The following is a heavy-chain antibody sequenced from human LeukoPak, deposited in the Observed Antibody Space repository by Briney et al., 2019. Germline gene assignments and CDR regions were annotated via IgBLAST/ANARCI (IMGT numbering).Heavy chain of an antibody. CDR2: LNPDGTNT. CDR3: VGSHVAAY. Sequence: GGSLRLSCAASGFTFSNYWMHWVRQVPGKGLVWVSHLNPDGTNTYYADSVKGRFTVSRDNAMNTLYLQMNNLRAEDTAVYYCVGSHVAAYWGQGTLVTVSS. CDR1: GFTFSNYW. V-gene: IGHV3-74*01. D-gene: IGHD3-10*01. J-gene: IGHJ4*02.